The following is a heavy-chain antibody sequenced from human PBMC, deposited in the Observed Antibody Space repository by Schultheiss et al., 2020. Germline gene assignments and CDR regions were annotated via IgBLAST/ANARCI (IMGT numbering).Heavy chain of an antibody. V-gene: IGHV1-8*01. CDR2: MNPNSGNT. J-gene: IGHJ4*02. CDR1: GYTFTSYD. CDR3: ARGVEGDGYRGGEYYFDY. D-gene: IGHD5-24*01. Sequence: ASVKVSCKASGYTFTSYDINWVRQATGQGLEWMGWMNPNSGNTGYAQKFQGRVTMTRNTSISTAYMELSSLRSEDTAVYYCARGVEGDGYRGGEYYFDYWGQGTLVTVSS.